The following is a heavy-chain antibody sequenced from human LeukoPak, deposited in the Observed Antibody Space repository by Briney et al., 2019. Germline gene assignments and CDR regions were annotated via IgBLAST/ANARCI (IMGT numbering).Heavy chain of an antibody. CDR1: GDSITSTNSY. CDR3: AYGSGTYGAFDI. V-gene: IGHV4-39*01. J-gene: IGHJ3*02. D-gene: IGHD3-10*01. Sequence: PSETLSLTCTVSGDSITSTNSYWGWIRQPPGKGLEWIGSFYSGGNTYYNPSLKSRVTISLDTSKKHFSLRLTSVTAADTAVYSCAYGSGTYGAFDIWGQETMVTVSS. CDR2: FYSGGNT.